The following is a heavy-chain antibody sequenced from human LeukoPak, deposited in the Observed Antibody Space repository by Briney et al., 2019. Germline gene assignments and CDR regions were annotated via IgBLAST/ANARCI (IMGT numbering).Heavy chain of an antibody. CDR3: VKLVSAVTYYFDY. CDR1: GFTFSSYA. V-gene: IGHV3-64D*09. CDR2: ISSNGGST. J-gene: IGHJ4*02. D-gene: IGHD4-11*01. Sequence: GGSLRLSCSASGFTFSSYAMHWVRPAPGKGLEYVSAISSNGGSTYYADSVKGRFTISRDNSKNTLYLQMSSLRAEDTAVYYCVKLVSAVTYYFDYWGQGTLVTVSS.